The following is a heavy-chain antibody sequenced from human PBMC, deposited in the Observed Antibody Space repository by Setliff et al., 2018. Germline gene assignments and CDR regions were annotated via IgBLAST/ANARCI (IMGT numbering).Heavy chain of an antibody. CDR2: IIPILGIT. J-gene: IGHJ4*02. Sequence: SVKVSCKASGCTFSSYAISWVRQAPGQGLEWMGGIIPILGITNYAQKFQGRVTITADATTSTAYMELSSLRSEDTAVYYCARGFHSSGWSLAGDYWGQGTLVTVAS. CDR3: ARGFHSSGWSLAGDY. CDR1: GCTFSSYA. D-gene: IGHD6-19*01. V-gene: IGHV1-69*10.